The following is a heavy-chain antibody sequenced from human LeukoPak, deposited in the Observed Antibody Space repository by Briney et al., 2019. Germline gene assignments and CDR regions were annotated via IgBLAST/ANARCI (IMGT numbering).Heavy chain of an antibody. Sequence: PGGSLRLSCAASGFTFSSYAISWVRQAPGKGLEWVSAISGSGGSTYYADSVKGRFTISRDNSKNTLYLQMNSLRAEDTAVNYCAAPNPYSGYDYRGYYGMNVWGQGTTVTVSS. V-gene: IGHV3-23*01. D-gene: IGHD5-12*01. J-gene: IGHJ6*02. CDR3: AAPNPYSGYDYRGYYGMNV. CDR1: GFTFSSYA. CDR2: ISGSGGST.